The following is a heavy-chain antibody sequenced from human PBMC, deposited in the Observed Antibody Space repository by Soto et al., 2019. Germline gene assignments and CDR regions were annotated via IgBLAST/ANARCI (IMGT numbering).Heavy chain of an antibody. CDR1: GFSLTTSGVG. V-gene: IGHV2-5*02. D-gene: IGHD3-3*01. J-gene: IGHJ4*02. CDR2: IYWDDDK. Sequence: QITLNESGPPGVRPTETLTLTCRFSGFSLTTSGVGVGWIRQSPGKAPEWLALIYWDDDKRYSASLKSRLTITKYTSKNQVVLTVSDLDPTDTATYYCAHRVLRTVFGLVTTTAIYFDFWGQGTPVAVSS. CDR3: AHRVLRTVFGLVTTTAIYFDF.